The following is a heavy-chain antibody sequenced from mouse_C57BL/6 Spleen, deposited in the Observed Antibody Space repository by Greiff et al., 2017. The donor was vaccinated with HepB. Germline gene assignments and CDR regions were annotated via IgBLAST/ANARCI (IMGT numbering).Heavy chain of an antibody. J-gene: IGHJ4*01. CDR3: VIYYGYDEGYAMDY. CDR2: IDPSDSET. V-gene: IGHV1-52*01. CDR1: GYTFTSYW. D-gene: IGHD2-2*01. Sequence: VQLQQPGAELVRPGSSVKLSCKASGYTFTSYWMHWVKQRPIQGLEWIGNIDPSDSETHYNQKFKDKATLTVDKSSSTAYMQLSSLTSEDSAVYYCVIYYGYDEGYAMDYWGQGTSVTVSS.